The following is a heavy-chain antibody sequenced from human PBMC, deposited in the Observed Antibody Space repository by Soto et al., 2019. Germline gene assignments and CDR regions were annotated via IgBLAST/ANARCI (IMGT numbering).Heavy chain of an antibody. Sequence: SETLSLTCTVSGGSISSGGYYWSWIRQHPGKGLEWIGYIYYSGSTYYNPSLKSRVTISVDTSKNQFSLKLSSVTAADTAVYYCARGLDSKFEPFDYWGQGTLVTVSS. CDR2: IYYSGST. CDR3: ARGLDSKFEPFDY. J-gene: IGHJ4*02. V-gene: IGHV4-31*03. D-gene: IGHD1-1*01. CDR1: GGSISSGGYY.